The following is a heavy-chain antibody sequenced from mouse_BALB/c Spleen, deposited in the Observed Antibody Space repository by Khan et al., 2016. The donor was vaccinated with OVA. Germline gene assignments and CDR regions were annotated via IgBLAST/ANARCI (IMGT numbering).Heavy chain of an antibody. CDR3: ARKDYDDYDPFPY. D-gene: IGHD2-4*01. CDR2: ISYSGNT. Sequence: EVQLQESGPGLVKPSQSLSLTCTVTGYSITSEYTWNWIRQFPGNTLEWMGFISYSGNTRYNPSLKSRISITRDTSKNQFFLQLNSVTSDDTATEYSARKDYDDYDPFPYWGQGTLVTVSA. J-gene: IGHJ3*01. V-gene: IGHV3-2*02. CDR1: GYSITSEYT.